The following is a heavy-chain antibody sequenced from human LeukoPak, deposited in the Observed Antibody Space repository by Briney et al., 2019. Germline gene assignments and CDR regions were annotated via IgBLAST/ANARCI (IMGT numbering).Heavy chain of an antibody. CDR1: GFTFSSYA. CDR2: ISSNGGST. V-gene: IGHV3-64*01. D-gene: IGHD1-20*01. Sequence: GGSLRLSCAASGFTFSSYAMHWVRQPPGKGLEYVSAISSNGGSTYYANSVKGRFTISRDNYQNTLYLQMGSVRAEDMAVYYCARSNWNDGRYFDYWGQGTLVTVSS. J-gene: IGHJ4*02. CDR3: ARSNWNDGRYFDY.